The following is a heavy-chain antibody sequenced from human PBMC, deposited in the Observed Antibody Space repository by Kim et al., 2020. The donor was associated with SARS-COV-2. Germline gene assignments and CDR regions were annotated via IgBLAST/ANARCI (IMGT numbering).Heavy chain of an antibody. CDR3: ATLFLESLAAAGTGGYYGMDV. CDR1: GYTFTSYD. D-gene: IGHD6-13*01. CDR2: MNPNSGNT. Sequence: ASVKVSCKASGYTFTSYDINWVRQATGQGLEWMGWMNPNSGNTGYAQKFQGRVTMTRNTSISTAYMELSSLRSEDTAVYYCATLFLESLAAAGTGGYYGMDVWGQGTTVTVSS. J-gene: IGHJ6*02. V-gene: IGHV1-8*01.